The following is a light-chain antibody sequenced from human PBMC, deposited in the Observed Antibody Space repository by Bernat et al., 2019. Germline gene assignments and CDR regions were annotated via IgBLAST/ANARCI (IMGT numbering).Light chain of an antibody. CDR3: SSYAGSNNLV. CDR2: EVT. V-gene: IGLV2-8*01. J-gene: IGLJ3*02. Sequence: QSALTQPPSASGSPGQSVTISCTGTSSDVGAFNYVSWYQQHPGKAPKLIIHEVTKRPSGVPDRFSGTKSGNTASLTVSGLQAEDEAHYFCSSYAGSNNLVFGRGTMLTVL. CDR1: SSDVGAFNY.